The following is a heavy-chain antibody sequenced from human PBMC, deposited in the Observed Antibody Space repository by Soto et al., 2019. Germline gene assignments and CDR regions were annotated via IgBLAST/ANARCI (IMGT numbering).Heavy chain of an antibody. D-gene: IGHD3-9*01. CDR1: GFTFSSFS. V-gene: IGHV3-21*01. Sequence: GRSLRLSCAASGFTFSSFSMNWVRQAPGKGLEWVSSISSSSSYIYYADSVKGRFTISRDNAKNSLYLQMNSLRAEDTAVYYCARASRYFDYYMDVWGKGTTVTVSS. CDR2: ISSSSSYI. CDR3: ARASRYFDYYMDV. J-gene: IGHJ6*03.